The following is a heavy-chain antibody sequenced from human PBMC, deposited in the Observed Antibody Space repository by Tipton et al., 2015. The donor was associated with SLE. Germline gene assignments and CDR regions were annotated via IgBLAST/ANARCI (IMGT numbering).Heavy chain of an antibody. V-gene: IGHV3-23*01. CDR1: GFTFSSYA. D-gene: IGHD2-2*01. Sequence: GSLRLSCAASGFTFSSYAMSWVRQAPGKGLEWVSAISGSGGSTYCADSVKGRFTISKDNSKNTLYLQMNSLRAEDTAIYYCAKAPALPAALDYWGQGTLVTGSS. J-gene: IGHJ4*02. CDR3: AKAPALPAALDY. CDR2: ISGSGGST.